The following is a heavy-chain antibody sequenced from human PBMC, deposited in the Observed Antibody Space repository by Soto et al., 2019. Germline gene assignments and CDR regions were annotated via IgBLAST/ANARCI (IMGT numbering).Heavy chain of an antibody. J-gene: IGHJ6*02. CDR3: ARVAPPYDSSGTPSYGMDV. CDR1: GYTFTGYY. D-gene: IGHD3-22*01. CDR2: INPNSGGT. V-gene: IGHV1-2*04. Sequence: GASVKVSCKASGYTFTGYYMHWVRQAPGQGLEWMGWINPNSGGTNYAQKFQGWVTMTRDTSISTAYMELSRLGSDDTAVYYCARVAPPYDSSGTPSYGMDVWGQGTTVTVSS.